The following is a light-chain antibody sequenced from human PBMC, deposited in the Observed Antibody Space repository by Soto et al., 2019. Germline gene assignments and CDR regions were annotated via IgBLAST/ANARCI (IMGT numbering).Light chain of an antibody. V-gene: IGKV3D-20*01. CDR1: QTVSSSY. J-gene: IGKJ2*01. Sequence: EIVLTQSPATLSLSPGERATLSCGASQTVSSSYLAWYQQKPGLAPRLLIYDASKRATGIPDRFSGSGSGKDFTLTISRVESVDFGVYYCQQYDCPPYAFGQGTKLENK. CDR2: DAS. CDR3: QQYDCPPYA.